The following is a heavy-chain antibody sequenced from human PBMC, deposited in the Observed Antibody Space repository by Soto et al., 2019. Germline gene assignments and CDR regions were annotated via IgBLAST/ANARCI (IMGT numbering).Heavy chain of an antibody. J-gene: IGHJ3*02. Sequence: QVQLVQSGAEVKKPGASVNVSCKASGYTFTSYDINWVRQATGQGLEWMGWMNPNSGNTGYAQKFQGRVTMTRNTSISTAYMELSSLRSEDTAVYYCARVQPVTTVTYDAFDIWGQGTMVTVSS. D-gene: IGHD4-17*01. CDR1: GYTFTSYD. CDR2: MNPNSGNT. V-gene: IGHV1-8*01. CDR3: ARVQPVTTVTYDAFDI.